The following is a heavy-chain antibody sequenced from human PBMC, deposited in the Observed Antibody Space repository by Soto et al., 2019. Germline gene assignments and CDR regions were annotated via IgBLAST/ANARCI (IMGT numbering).Heavy chain of an antibody. V-gene: IGHV1-2*04. Sequence: RASVKVSCKASGYTFTGYYMHWVRQAPGRGLEWMGWINPNSGGTNYAQKFQGWVTMTRDTSISTAYMELSRLRSDDTAVYYCAREVWSGYFAVGGMDVWGPGTTVTVSS. CDR2: INPNSGGT. D-gene: IGHD3-3*01. CDR1: GYTFTGYY. J-gene: IGHJ6*02. CDR3: AREVWSGYFAVGGMDV.